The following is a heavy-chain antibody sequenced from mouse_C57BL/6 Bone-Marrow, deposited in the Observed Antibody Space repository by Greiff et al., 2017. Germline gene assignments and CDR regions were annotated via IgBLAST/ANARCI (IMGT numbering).Heavy chain of an antibody. J-gene: IGHJ3*01. CDR3: ASDEEEEGWLPGAWFAY. Sequence: VKLMESGAELVKPGASVKLSCKASGYTFTEYTIHWVKQRSGQGLEWIGWFYPGSGSIKYNEKFKDKATLTADKSSSTVYMELSRLTSEDSAVXFCASDEEEEGWLPGAWFAYWGQGTLVTVSA. CDR2: FYPGSGSI. CDR1: GYTFTEYT. V-gene: IGHV1-62-2*01. D-gene: IGHD2-3*01.